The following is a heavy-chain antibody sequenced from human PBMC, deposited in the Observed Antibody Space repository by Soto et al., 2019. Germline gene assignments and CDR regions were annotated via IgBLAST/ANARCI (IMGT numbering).Heavy chain of an antibody. J-gene: IGHJ4*02. D-gene: IGHD5-18*01. Sequence: SETLSLTCTVSGGSISSGDYYWSWIRQPPGKGLEWIGYIYYSGSTYYNPSLKSRVTISVDTSKNQFSLKLSSVTAADTAVYYCARDRAGYSYDDPSDYWGQGTLVTVSS. V-gene: IGHV4-30-4*01. CDR3: ARDRAGYSYDDPSDY. CDR2: IYYSGST. CDR1: GGSISSGDYY.